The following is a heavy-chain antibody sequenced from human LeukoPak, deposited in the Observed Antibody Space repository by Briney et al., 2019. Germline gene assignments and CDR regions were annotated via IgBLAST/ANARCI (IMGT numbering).Heavy chain of an antibody. CDR2: ISWNSGSI. J-gene: IGHJ4*02. CDR3: AKDDIVVVPAFDY. CDR1: GFTFDDYA. D-gene: IGHD2-2*01. Sequence: GGSLRLSCAASGFTFDDYAMHWVRQAPGKGLEWVSGISWNSGSIGYADSVKGRFTISRDNAKNSLYLQMNSLRAEDTAVYYCAKDDIVVVPAFDYWGQGTLVTVSS. V-gene: IGHV3-9*01.